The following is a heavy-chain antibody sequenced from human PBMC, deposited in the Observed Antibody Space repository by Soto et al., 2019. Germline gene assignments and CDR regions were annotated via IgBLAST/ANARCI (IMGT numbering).Heavy chain of an antibody. J-gene: IGHJ4*01. CDR3: VKDVGYRGTY. V-gene: IGHV3-23*01. Sequence: PGWSLRRSCAASGFTCSTCAMNWGRQAPGKGLEWVSNIGGSGGNTYYAESVKGRFTISRDNLKSTVHLQMNSLRAEETAVYYCVKDVGYRGTYWGQGILVTV. CDR2: IGGSGGNT. D-gene: IGHD1-26*01. CDR1: GFTCSTCA.